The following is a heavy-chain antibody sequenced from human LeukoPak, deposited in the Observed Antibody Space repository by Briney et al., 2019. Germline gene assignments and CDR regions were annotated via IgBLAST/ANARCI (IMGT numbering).Heavy chain of an antibody. CDR3: AGRGDFWSGYGMGH. D-gene: IGHD3-3*01. CDR1: GGSFSGYY. CDR2: INHSGST. J-gene: IGHJ4*02. V-gene: IGHV4-34*01. Sequence: SETLSLTCAVYGGSFSGYYWSWIRQPPGKGLEWIGEINHSGSTNYNPSLKSRVTISVDTSKNQFSLKLSSVTAADTAVYYCAGRGDFWSGYGMGHWGQGTLVTVSS.